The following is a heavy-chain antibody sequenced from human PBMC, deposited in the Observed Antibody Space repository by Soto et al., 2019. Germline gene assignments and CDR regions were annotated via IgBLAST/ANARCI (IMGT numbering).Heavy chain of an antibody. Sequence: GGSLRLSCAASGFTVSSKYMNWVRQAPGKGLEWVSIIWSAGLTYYADSVRGRFTISRDISKNILFLQMNNLIAEDSAIYYCARELPPDLWGQGTLVTVSS. CDR2: IWSAGLT. D-gene: IGHD2-15*01. J-gene: IGHJ5*02. V-gene: IGHV3-53*01. CDR1: GFTVSSKY. CDR3: ARELPPDL.